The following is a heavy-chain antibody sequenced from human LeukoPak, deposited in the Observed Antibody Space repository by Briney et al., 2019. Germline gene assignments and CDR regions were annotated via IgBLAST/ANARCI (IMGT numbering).Heavy chain of an antibody. D-gene: IGHD2-8*02. J-gene: IGHJ4*02. CDR2: ISGSGGST. Sequence: GALRLSCAASGFTFSSYAMSWVRQAPGKGLEWVSAISGSGGSTYYADSVKGRFTISRDNSKNTLYLQMNSLRAEDTAVYYCAKDGLVGYRFDYWGQGTLVTVSS. CDR3: AKDGLVGYRFDY. CDR1: GFTFSSYA. V-gene: IGHV3-23*01.